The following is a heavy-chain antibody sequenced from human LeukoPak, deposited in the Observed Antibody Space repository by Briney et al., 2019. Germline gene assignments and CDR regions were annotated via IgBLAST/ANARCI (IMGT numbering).Heavy chain of an antibody. Sequence: GGSLRLSCAAPGFTFSSYAMSWVRQAPGKGLEWVSAISGSGGSTYYADSVKGRFTISRDNSKNTLYLQMNSLRAEDTALYYCAMDLGYSSSWYPREWGQGTLVTVSS. J-gene: IGHJ4*02. CDR1: GFTFSSYA. V-gene: IGHV3-23*01. D-gene: IGHD6-13*01. CDR3: AMDLGYSSSWYPRE. CDR2: ISGSGGST.